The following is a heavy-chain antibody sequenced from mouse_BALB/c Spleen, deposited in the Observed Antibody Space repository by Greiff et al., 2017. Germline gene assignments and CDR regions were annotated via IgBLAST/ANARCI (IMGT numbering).Heavy chain of an antibody. Sequence: EVQGVESGPELVKPGASVKISCKASGYTFTDYNMHWVKQSHGKSLEWIGYIYPYNGGTGYNQKFKSKATLTVDNSSSTAYMELRSLTSEDSAVYYCARGDYYRYDGGVYFDYWGQGTTLTVSS. V-gene: IGHV1S29*02. D-gene: IGHD2-14*01. CDR1: GYTFTDYN. CDR3: ARGDYYRYDGGVYFDY. CDR2: IYPYNGGT. J-gene: IGHJ2*01.